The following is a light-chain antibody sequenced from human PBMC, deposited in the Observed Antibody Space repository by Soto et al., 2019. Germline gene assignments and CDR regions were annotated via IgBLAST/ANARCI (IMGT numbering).Light chain of an antibody. V-gene: IGKV3-11*01. CDR1: QTISTY. CDR2: DAS. Sequence: EIVLTQSPATLSLSPGERATLSCRASQTISTYLAWYQQKPGQAPRLLIYDASNRAAGVPARFSGSGSGTDFTLTISSVEPEDFAVYYCQQRSNWPPSITFGQGTRLEIK. CDR3: QQRSNWPPSIT. J-gene: IGKJ5*01.